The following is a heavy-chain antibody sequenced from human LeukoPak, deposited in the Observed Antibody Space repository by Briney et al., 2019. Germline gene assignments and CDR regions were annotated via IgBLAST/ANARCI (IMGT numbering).Heavy chain of an antibody. CDR1: GGSISSSSYY. J-gene: IGHJ4*02. Sequence: SETLSLTCTVSGGSISSSSYYWGWIRQPPGKGLEWIGCIYYSGSTYYNPSLKSRVTISVDTSKNQFSLKLSSVTAADTAVYYCAREAYDSSGYSPTDYWGQGTLVTVSS. D-gene: IGHD3-22*01. CDR3: AREAYDSSGYSPTDY. CDR2: IYYSGST. V-gene: IGHV4-39*01.